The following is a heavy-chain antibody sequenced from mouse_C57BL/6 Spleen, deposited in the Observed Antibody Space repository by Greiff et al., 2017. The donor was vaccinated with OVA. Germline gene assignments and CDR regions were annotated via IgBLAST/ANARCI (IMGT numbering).Heavy chain of an antibody. V-gene: IGHV5-9-1*02. CDR2: ISSGGDYI. D-gene: IGHD2-4*01. J-gene: IGHJ3*01. CDR3: TRDRGDYDGFAY. Sequence: EVNVVESGAGLVKPGGSLKLSCAASGFTFSSYAMSWVRQTPEKRLEWVAYISSGGDYIYYADTVKGRFTISRDNARNTLYLQMSSLKSEDTAMYYCTRDRGDYDGFAYWGQGTLVTVSA. CDR1: GFTFSSYA.